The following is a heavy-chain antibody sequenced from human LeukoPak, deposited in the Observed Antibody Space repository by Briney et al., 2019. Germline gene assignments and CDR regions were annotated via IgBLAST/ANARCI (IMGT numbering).Heavy chain of an antibody. CDR2: IKHDGSEK. CDR3: ARVNGDGDPPYYYYYYMDV. D-gene: IGHD4-17*01. V-gene: IGHV3-7*04. CDR1: GFTFSRYW. J-gene: IGHJ6*03. Sequence: PGGSLRLSCAASGFTFSRYWMSWVRQAPGKGLEWVANIKHDGSEKNYVDSVKGRFTISRDNAKNSLYLQMNSLRAEDTAVYYCARVNGDGDPPYYYYYYMDVWGKGTTVTISS.